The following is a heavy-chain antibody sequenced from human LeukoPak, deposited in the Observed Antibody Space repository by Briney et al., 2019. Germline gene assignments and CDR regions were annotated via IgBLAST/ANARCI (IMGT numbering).Heavy chain of an antibody. CDR3: ARGAYSYAGYFDY. D-gene: IGHD5-18*01. V-gene: IGHV4-61*02. Sequence: PSQTLSLTCTVSGGSISSGSCYWSWIRQPAGKGLEWIGRIYTSGSTNYNPSLKSRVTISVDTSKNQFSLKLSSVTAADTAVYYCARGAYSYAGYFDYWGQGTLVTVSS. CDR2: IYTSGST. J-gene: IGHJ4*02. CDR1: GGSISSGSCY.